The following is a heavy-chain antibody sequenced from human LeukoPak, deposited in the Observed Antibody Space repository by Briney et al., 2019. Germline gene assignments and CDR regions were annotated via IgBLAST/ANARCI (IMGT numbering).Heavy chain of an antibody. CDR2: INPNSGGT. CDR3: ARHTNYDFWSGYYSCFDY. CDR1: GYTFTGYY. Sequence: ASVKVSCKASGYTFTGYYMRWVRQAPGQGLEWMGWINPNSGGTNYAQKFQGRVTMTRDTSISTAYMELSRLRSDDTAVYYCARHTNYDFWSGYYSCFDYWGQGTLVTVSS. J-gene: IGHJ4*02. D-gene: IGHD3-3*01. V-gene: IGHV1-2*02.